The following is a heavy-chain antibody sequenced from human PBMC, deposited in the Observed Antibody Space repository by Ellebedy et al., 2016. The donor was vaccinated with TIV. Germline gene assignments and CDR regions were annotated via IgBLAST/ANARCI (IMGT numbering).Heavy chain of an antibody. V-gene: IGHV4-59*05. D-gene: IGHD1-26*01. Sequence: GSLRLSXAASGFTFSSYSMNWVRQPPGKGLEWIGSIYYSGSTYYNPSLKSQVTISVDTSKNQFSLKLSSVTAADTAVYYCATGELPNWFDPWGQGTLVTVSS. CDR3: ATGELPNWFDP. CDR2: IYYSGST. J-gene: IGHJ5*02. CDR1: GFTFSSYSMN.